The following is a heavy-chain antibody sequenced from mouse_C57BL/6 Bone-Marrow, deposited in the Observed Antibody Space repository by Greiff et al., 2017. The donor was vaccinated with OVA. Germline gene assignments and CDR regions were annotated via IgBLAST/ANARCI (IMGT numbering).Heavy chain of an antibody. V-gene: IGHV2-2*01. CDR2: IWSGGST. CDR3: ARKDDYEYDEGFAY. J-gene: IGHJ3*01. D-gene: IGHD2-4*01. Sequence: QVQLKESGPGLVQPSQSLSITCTVSGFSLTSYGVHWVRQSPGKGLEWLGVIWSGGSTDYNAAFISRLSISKDNPKSQVFFKMNSLQDDDTAIDDCARKDDYEYDEGFAYWGQGTLVTVSA. CDR1: GFSLTSYG.